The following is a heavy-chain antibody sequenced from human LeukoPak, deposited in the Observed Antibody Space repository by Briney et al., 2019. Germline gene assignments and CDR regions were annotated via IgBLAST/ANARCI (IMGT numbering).Heavy chain of an antibody. V-gene: IGHV3-66*01. Sequence: PGGSLRLSCVASEFVFSSHAMIWVRQAPGKGPEGVTVIYRDDTTYYTDSVKGRFTISRDNSKNTVYLQMNSLRAEDTAVYYCAREWGVKGSGSARAFDIWGQGTMVTVSS. CDR1: EFVFSSHA. D-gene: IGHD3-10*01. CDR3: AREWGVKGSGSARAFDI. J-gene: IGHJ3*02. CDR2: IYRDDTT.